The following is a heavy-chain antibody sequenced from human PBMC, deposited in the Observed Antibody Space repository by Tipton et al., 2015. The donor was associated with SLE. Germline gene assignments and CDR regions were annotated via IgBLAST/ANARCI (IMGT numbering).Heavy chain of an antibody. J-gene: IGHJ6*03. V-gene: IGHV4-61*02. CDR1: GASFSNEISY. CDR3: ARGGPSWGYYYYMDV. Sequence: TLSLTCAVSGASFSNEISYWSWIRQPAGKGLQWIGRIYTSGNTKYRTNNNPSLQSRVTISADTSRNQFSLKLSSVTAADMAVYYCARGGPSWGYYYYMDVWGKGTTVTVSS. CDR2: IYTSG. D-gene: IGHD3-16*01.